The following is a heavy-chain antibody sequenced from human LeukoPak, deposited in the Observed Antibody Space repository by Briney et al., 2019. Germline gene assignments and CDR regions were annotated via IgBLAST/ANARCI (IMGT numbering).Heavy chain of an antibody. CDR1: GYTFTGYY. V-gene: IGHV1-2*02. D-gene: IGHD3-22*01. J-gene: IGHJ3*02. CDR2: INPNSGGT. Sequence: GASVKVSCKASGYTFTGYYMHWVRQAPGQGLEWMGWINPNSGGTNYAQKFQGRVTMTRDTSISTAYMELSRLRSDDTAVYYCVRAQYYYDSSGYADAFDIWGQGTMVTVSS. CDR3: VRAQYYYDSSGYADAFDI.